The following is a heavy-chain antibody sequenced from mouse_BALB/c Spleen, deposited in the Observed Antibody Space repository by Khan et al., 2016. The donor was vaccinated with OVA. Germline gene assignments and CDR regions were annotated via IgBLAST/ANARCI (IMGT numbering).Heavy chain of an antibody. CDR2: ISPGSGDT. CDR3: ARRNYFGYTVAY. CDR1: GYTFTDYY. D-gene: IGHD1-2*01. V-gene: IGHV1-77*01. Sequence: QVQLQQSGAELARPGASVKLSCKASGYTFTDYYINWVKQRTGQGLEWIGEISPGSGDTYYNEKFKGKATLTADKSSSTVYMQLSSLTADVSAVSFCARRNYFGYTVAYWGQATLVTVSA. J-gene: IGHJ3*01.